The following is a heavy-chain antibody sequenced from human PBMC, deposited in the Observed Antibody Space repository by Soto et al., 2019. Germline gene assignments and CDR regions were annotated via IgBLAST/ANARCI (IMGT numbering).Heavy chain of an antibody. CDR1: GGSISSYY. V-gene: IGHV4-59*01. Sequence: SETLSLTCTVSGGSISSYYWSWIRQPPGKGLEWIGYIYYSGSTNYNPSLKSRVTISVDTSKNQFSLKLSSVTAADTAVYYCARGEAYYDFWSGYYNGGYNWFDPWGQGTLVTVSS. J-gene: IGHJ5*02. CDR3: ARGEAYYDFWSGYYNGGYNWFDP. CDR2: IYYSGST. D-gene: IGHD3-3*01.